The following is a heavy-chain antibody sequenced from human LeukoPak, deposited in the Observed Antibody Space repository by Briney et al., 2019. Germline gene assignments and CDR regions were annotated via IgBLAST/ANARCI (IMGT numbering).Heavy chain of an antibody. Sequence: KPGGSLRLSCAASGFTFSDYYMSWIRQAPGKGLEWVSYISSSGSTIYYADSVKGRFTISRDNAKDSLYLQMNSLRAEDTAVYYCASRDSSSLFDYWGRGTLVTVSS. CDR1: GFTFSDYY. J-gene: IGHJ4*02. CDR3: ASRDSSSLFDY. D-gene: IGHD6-6*01. V-gene: IGHV3-11*04. CDR2: ISSSGSTI.